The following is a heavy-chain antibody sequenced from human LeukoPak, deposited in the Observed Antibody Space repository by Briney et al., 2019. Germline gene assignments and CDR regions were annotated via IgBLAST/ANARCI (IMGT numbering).Heavy chain of an antibody. CDR2: ISWNSGSI. CDR1: GFTFDDYA. V-gene: IGHV3-9*01. Sequence: GGSLRLSCAASGFTFDDYAMHWVRQAPGKGLEWVSGISWNSGSIGYADSVKGRFTISRDNAKNSLYLQMNSLRAEDTALYYCAKDITLRDDDGDYGTNMDVWGKGTTVTVSS. D-gene: IGHD4-17*01. CDR3: AKDITLRDDDGDYGTNMDV. J-gene: IGHJ6*03.